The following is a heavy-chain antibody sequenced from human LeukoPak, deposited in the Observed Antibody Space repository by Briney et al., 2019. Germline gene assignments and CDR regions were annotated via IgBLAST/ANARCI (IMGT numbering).Heavy chain of an antibody. Sequence: GGSLRLSCAASGFTLTSSAMHWVRQAPGKGLEWVALISSRGNEIVHTNSVKGRFTISRDTSKNTLSLQMNDLRAEDTAVYFCAKRGVVIRVILVGFHKEAYYFDSWGQGALVTVSS. J-gene: IGHJ4*02. CDR3: AKRGVVIRVILVGFHKEAYYFDS. CDR2: ISSRGNEI. D-gene: IGHD3-22*01. V-gene: IGHV3-30*18. CDR1: GFTLTSSA.